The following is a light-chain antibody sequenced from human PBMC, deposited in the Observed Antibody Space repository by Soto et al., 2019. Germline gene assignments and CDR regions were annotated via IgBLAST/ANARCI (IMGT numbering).Light chain of an antibody. J-gene: IGLJ2*01. CDR1: KLGDRY. Sequence: SYELTQPPSVSVSPGQTASIPCSGDKLGDRYACWYQQKPGQSPVLVIDLDTKRPSGIPERFSGSNSGNTATLTISGTQAMDEADYYCQAWDDTTGVVFGGGTKLTVL. V-gene: IGLV3-1*01. CDR2: LDT. CDR3: QAWDDTTGVV.